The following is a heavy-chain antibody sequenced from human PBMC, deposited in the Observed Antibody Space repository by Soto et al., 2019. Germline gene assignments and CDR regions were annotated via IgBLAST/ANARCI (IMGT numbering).Heavy chain of an antibody. V-gene: IGHV3-11*01. Sequence: PGGSLRLSCAASGFTFSDYYMSWIRQAPGKGLEWVSYISSSGSTIYYADSVKGRFTASRDNAKNSLYLQMNSLRAEDTAVYYCARVRQWLSRQYYFDYWGQGTLVTVSS. J-gene: IGHJ4*02. CDR2: ISSSGSTI. CDR1: GFTFSDYY. D-gene: IGHD6-19*01. CDR3: ARVRQWLSRQYYFDY.